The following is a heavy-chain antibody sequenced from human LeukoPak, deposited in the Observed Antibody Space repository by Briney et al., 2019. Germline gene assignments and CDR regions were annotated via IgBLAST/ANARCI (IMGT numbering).Heavy chain of an antibody. CDR2: IGWNSGGI. J-gene: IGHJ4*02. Sequence: GGSLRLSCAASGFTFDDYAMHWVRQAPGKGREWVSGIGWNSGGIGYADSVKGRFTISRDNAKNSLYLQTNSLRAEDMALYYCAKVPCSSASCYYFDYWGQGTLVTVSS. CDR3: AKVPCSSASCYYFDY. D-gene: IGHD2-2*01. V-gene: IGHV3-9*03. CDR1: GFTFDDYA.